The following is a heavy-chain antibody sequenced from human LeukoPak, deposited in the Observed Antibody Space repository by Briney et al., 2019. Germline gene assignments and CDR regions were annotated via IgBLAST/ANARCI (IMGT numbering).Heavy chain of an antibody. D-gene: IGHD5-12*01. CDR1: GFTFSSYA. CDR2: ISGSGGST. CDR3: AKGGIVATIDY. J-gene: IGHJ4*02. V-gene: IGHV3-23*01. Sequence: PGGSLRLSCAVSGFTFSSYAMSWVRQAPVKGLEWVSAISGSGGSTYYADSVKGRFTISRDNSKNPRYLQMNSLRAEDTAVYYCAKGGIVATIDYWGQGTLVTVSS.